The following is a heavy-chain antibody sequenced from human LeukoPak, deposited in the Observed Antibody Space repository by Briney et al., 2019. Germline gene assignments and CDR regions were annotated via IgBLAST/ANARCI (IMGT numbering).Heavy chain of an antibody. CDR2: TSSSDAGT. CDR1: GFTFSTFA. Sequence: PGGSLRLSCVASGFTFSTFAMIWVRQTPGKGLEWVAATSSSDAGTYHADSVRGRFTISRDNSKNTLYLQMNSLRAEDAAVYFCAKAPVTSCRGAYCYPFDSWGQGTLVTVSS. V-gene: IGHV3-23*01. D-gene: IGHD2-21*01. J-gene: IGHJ4*02. CDR3: AKAPVTSCRGAYCYPFDS.